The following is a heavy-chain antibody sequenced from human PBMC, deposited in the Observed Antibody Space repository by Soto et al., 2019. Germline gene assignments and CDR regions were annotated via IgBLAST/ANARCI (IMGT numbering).Heavy chain of an antibody. V-gene: IGHV3-13*04. Sequence: EVQLVESGGGLVQPGGSLRLSCAASGFTFSSYDMHWVRQATGKGLEWVSAIGTAGDTYYPGSVKGRFTISRENAKNSLYLQMNSLRAGDTAVYYCARGGVGGYYHGGFDPWGQGTLVTVSS. CDR1: GFTFSSYD. CDR3: ARGGVGGYYHGGFDP. D-gene: IGHD3-22*01. CDR2: IGTAGDT. J-gene: IGHJ5*02.